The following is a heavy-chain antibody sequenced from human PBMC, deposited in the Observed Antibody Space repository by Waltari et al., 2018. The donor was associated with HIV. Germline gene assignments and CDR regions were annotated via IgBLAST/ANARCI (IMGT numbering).Heavy chain of an antibody. D-gene: IGHD3-10*01. CDR2: IGSGRGAT. CDR3: AKGLSVYYGSGSYPADY. Sequence: EVQLLESGGGLVQPGGSLRLSCAASGFTFSSYAMSWFRQAPGKGLEWVSAIGSGRGATYPADSGKGRFTVSRDNSKNTLYLQMNGLRVEDTAVYYCAKGLSVYYGSGSYPADYWGQGTLVTVSS. V-gene: IGHV3-23*01. CDR1: GFTFSSYA. J-gene: IGHJ4*02.